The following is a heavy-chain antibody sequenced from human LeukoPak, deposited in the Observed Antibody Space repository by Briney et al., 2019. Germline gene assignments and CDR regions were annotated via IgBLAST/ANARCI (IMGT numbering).Heavy chain of an antibody. CDR1: GFTFKSYA. CDR3: VKGLDHSSSQKDS. CDR2: INTNGANT. Sequence: GGSLRLSCSASGFTFKSYAMHWVRQAPGKGLEYVSSINTNGANTYYADSVKGRFTISRDNSRNTVYVQMNSLTPEDTAVYYCVKGLDHSSSQKDSWGQGTLVTVSS. J-gene: IGHJ4*02. V-gene: IGHV3-64*05. D-gene: IGHD6-6*01.